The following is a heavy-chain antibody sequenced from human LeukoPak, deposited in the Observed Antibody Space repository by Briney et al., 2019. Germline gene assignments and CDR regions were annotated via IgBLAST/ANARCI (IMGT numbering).Heavy chain of an antibody. CDR2: ISSSSSYI. D-gene: IGHD2-15*01. CDR3: ARDVVARPPPSLDY. Sequence: GGSLRLSCAASGFTFSSYSMNWVRQDPGKGLEWVSSISSSSSYIYYAESVKGRFTISRDNAKNSLYLQMNSLRAEDTAVYYCARDVVARPPPSLDYWGQGTLVTVSS. V-gene: IGHV3-21*01. CDR1: GFTFSSYS. J-gene: IGHJ4*02.